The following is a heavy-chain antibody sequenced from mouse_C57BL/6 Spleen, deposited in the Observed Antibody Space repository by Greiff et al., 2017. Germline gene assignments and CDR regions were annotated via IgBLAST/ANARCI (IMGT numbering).Heavy chain of an antibody. CDR3: ARSHYYGSTWFAY. V-gene: IGHV1-53*01. CDR1: GYTFTSYW. Sequence: QVQLQQPGTELVKPGASVKLSCKASGYTFTSYWMHWVKQRPGQGLEWIGNINPSNGGTNYNEKFKSKATLTVDKSSSTAYMQLSSLTSEDSAVYYGARSHYYGSTWFAYWGQGTLVTVSA. J-gene: IGHJ3*01. CDR2: INPSNGGT. D-gene: IGHD1-1*01.